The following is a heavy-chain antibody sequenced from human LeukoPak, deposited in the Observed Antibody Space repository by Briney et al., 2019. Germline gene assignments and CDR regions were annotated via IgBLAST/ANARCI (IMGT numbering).Heavy chain of an antibody. J-gene: IGHJ4*02. Sequence: GGSLRLSCAASGFTFSSYAMSWVRQAPGKGLEWVAILSSDGSTKYYADSVRGRFTISRDNSRKTVYLQMNSLRPEDTAVYYCAKTRPLDSSSWSHGDYWGQGTLVTVPS. CDR3: AKTRPLDSSSWSHGDY. CDR2: LSSDGSTK. D-gene: IGHD6-13*01. CDR1: GFTFSSYA. V-gene: IGHV3-30-3*02.